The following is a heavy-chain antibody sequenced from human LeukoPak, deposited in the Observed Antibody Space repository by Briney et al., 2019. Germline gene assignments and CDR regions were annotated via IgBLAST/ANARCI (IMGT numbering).Heavy chain of an antibody. CDR2: ISVSGGTI. J-gene: IGHJ4*02. CDR1: GFTFSSHG. D-gene: IGHD2-21*01. CDR3: AKAHLGGRCGGGDCHEDY. Sequence: AGGSLRLSCAASGFTFSSHGMSWVRQAPGKGLEWVSAISVSGGTINYADSVKGRFTISRDNSKNALYLQMNSLRSDDTAVYYCAKAHLGGRCGGGDCHEDYWGQGTLVTVSS. V-gene: IGHV3-23*01.